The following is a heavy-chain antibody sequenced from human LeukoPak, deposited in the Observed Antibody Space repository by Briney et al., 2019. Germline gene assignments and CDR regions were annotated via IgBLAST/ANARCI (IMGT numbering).Heavy chain of an antibody. V-gene: IGHV4-59*01. Sequence: PSETLSLTCTVSGGSISSYYWSWIRQPPGKGLEWIGYIYYSGSTNYNPSLKSRVTISVDTSKNQFSLKLSSVTAADTAVYYCASGTYDSSGAYAFDIWGQGTMVTVSS. CDR3: ASGTYDSSGAYAFDI. CDR2: IYYSGST. J-gene: IGHJ3*02. CDR1: GGSISSYY. D-gene: IGHD3-22*01.